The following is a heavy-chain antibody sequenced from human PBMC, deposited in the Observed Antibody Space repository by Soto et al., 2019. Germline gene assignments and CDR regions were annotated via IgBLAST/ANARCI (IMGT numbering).Heavy chain of an antibody. V-gene: IGHV1-3*01. CDR3: ARDRLGGRYSRGWFDP. Sequence: ASVKVSCKASGYTFTSYAMHWVRQAPGQRLEWMGWINAGNGNTKYSQKFQGRVTITRDTSASTAYMELSSLRSEDTAVYYCARDRLGGRYSRGWFDPWGQGTLVTVSS. J-gene: IGHJ5*02. D-gene: IGHD1-26*01. CDR1: GYTFTSYA. CDR2: INAGNGNT.